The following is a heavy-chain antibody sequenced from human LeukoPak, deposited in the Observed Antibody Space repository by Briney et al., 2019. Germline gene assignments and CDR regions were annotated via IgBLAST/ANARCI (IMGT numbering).Heavy chain of an antibody. CDR2: IDGGNGNI. Sequence: GASVKVSCKASGYTFTSYAMHWVRQAPGQRPEWMGWIDGGNGNIEYSQKFQGRLSITRDTSATTDFMELSSLRSEDSAVYYCASRAGGYDHGMDVWGQGTTVTVSS. CDR3: ASRAGGYDHGMDV. J-gene: IGHJ6*02. D-gene: IGHD3-16*01. CDR1: GYTFTSYA. V-gene: IGHV1-3*01.